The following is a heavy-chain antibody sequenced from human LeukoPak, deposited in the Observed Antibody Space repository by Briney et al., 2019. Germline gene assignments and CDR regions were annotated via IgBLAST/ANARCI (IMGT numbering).Heavy chain of an antibody. Sequence: GGSLRLSCAASGFTFSSYAMSWVRQAPGKGLEWVSAISGSGGSTYYADSVKGRFTISRDNSKNTLYLQMNSLRAEDTAVYYCAKAAPDIVVVPAASLRLDYWGQGTLVTASS. CDR2: ISGSGGST. CDR3: AKAAPDIVVVPAASLRLDY. J-gene: IGHJ4*02. CDR1: GFTFSSYA. D-gene: IGHD2-2*01. V-gene: IGHV3-23*01.